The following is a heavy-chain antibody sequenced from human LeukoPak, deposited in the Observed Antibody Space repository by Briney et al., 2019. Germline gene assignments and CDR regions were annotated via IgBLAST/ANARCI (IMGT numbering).Heavy chain of an antibody. Sequence: ASVKVSCKASGYTFTCYYMHWVRQAPGQGLEWMGWINPNSGGTNYAQKFQGRVTMTRDTSISTAYMELSRLRSDDTAVYYCARIYDFWSGYPLEFDYWGQGTLVTVSS. CDR3: ARIYDFWSGYPLEFDY. V-gene: IGHV1-2*02. CDR2: INPNSGGT. J-gene: IGHJ4*02. CDR1: GYTFTCYY. D-gene: IGHD3-3*01.